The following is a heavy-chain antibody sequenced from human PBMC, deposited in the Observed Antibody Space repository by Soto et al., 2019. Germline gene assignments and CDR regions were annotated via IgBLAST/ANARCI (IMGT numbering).Heavy chain of an antibody. J-gene: IGHJ6*02. D-gene: IGHD2-15*01. V-gene: IGHV3-30*18. CDR2: ISYDGSNK. CDR3: AKVLLECSGGSCFHNYYYYYGMDV. CDR1: GFTFSSYG. Sequence: PGGSLRLSCAASGFTFSSYGMHWVRQAPGKGLEWVAVISYDGSNKYYADSVKGRFTISRDNSKNTLYLQMNSLRAEDTAVYYCAKVLLECSGGSCFHNYYYYYGMDVWGQGTTVTVSS.